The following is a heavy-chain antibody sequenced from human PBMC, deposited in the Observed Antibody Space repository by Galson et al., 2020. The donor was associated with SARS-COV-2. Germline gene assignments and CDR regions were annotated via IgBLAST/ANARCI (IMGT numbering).Heavy chain of an antibody. D-gene: IGHD3-22*01. CDR2: IYYSGST. CDR3: ARERRGGGYYDSSGYNDACDI. CDR1: GGSISSGGYY. J-gene: IGHJ3*02. V-gene: IGHV4-31*03. Sequence: ETSETLSLTCTVSGGSISSGGYYWSWIRQHTGKGLEWIGYIYYSGSTYYNPSLKRRVTISVDTSKNQFSQKLSSVTAADTAVYYCARERRGGGYYDSSGYNDACDICGQGTMVTVSS.